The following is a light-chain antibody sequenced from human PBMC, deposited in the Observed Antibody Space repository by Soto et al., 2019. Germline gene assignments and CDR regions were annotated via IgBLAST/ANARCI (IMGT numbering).Light chain of an antibody. CDR1: QSVLYSSNNKSY. CDR2: CAS. V-gene: IGKV4-1*01. Sequence: DIVMTQSPDSLAVSLGERATINCKSSQSVLYSSNNKSYLAWYQQKPGQPPHLLIYCASTRECGVPDRFRGSGSGTDFAHTISSLQAEDVAVYHCQQYYYAPWTFGQVTKVDIK. J-gene: IGKJ1*01. CDR3: QQYYYAPWT.